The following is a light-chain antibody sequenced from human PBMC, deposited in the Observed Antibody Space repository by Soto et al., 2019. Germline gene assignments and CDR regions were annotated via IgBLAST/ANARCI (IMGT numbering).Light chain of an antibody. CDR2: GIS. CDR3: QQSFSTPYT. V-gene: IGKV1-39*01. CDR1: QPIGNF. Sequence: DFQMPQPPSSLSASVGDGVTITCRASQPIGNFLNWYHQKPGKPPKLLIYGISTLQSGVPSRFSGSGSGTDFTLTISSLQPEDFATYYCQQSFSTPYTFGQGTELEIK. J-gene: IGKJ2*01.